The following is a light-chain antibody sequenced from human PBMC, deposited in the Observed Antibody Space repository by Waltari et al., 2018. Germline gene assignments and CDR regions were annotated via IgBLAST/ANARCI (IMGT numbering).Light chain of an antibody. V-gene: IGLV2-11*01. Sequence: QSALTQPRSVSGSPGQSVTISCPGTNSDVGAYNYFSWYQQHPGKAPKLMIYDVSKRPSGVPDRFSGSKSGNTASLTISGLQAEDEADYYCCSNAGNYTVVFGGGTKVTVL. CDR2: DVS. J-gene: IGLJ2*01. CDR3: CSNAGNYTVV. CDR1: NSDVGAYNY.